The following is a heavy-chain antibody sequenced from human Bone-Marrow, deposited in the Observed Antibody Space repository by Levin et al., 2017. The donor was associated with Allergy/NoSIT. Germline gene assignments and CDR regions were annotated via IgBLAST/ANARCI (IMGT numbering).Heavy chain of an antibody. CDR2: ISTSSAYT. D-gene: IGHD3-16*01. CDR1: GFTFSSYT. V-gene: IGHV3-21*01. CDR3: AVDPPRGSDF. J-gene: IGHJ4*02. Sequence: GGSLRLSCAASGFTFSSYTMIWVRQAPGKGLEWVSSISTSSAYTYYADSVKGRFTISRDNAKDSLFLQMDSLRVEDTAVYYCAVDPPRGSDFWGQGTLVTVSS.